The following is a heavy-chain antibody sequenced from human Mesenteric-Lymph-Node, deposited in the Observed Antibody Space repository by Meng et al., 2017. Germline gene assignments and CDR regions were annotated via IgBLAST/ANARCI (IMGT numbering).Heavy chain of an antibody. CDR2: ISSSGSTI. CDR3: ARLVLMLTAYYRDDI. CDR1: GFTFSDYY. V-gene: IGHV3-11*04. D-gene: IGHD3-9*01. J-gene: IGHJ3*02. Sequence: GESLKISCAASGFTFSDYYMSWIRQAPGKGLEWVSYISSSGSTIYYADSVRGRFSISRDNATNSLYLQMNSLRDEDTADYYCARLVLMLTAYYRDDIWGLGTRVTVSS.